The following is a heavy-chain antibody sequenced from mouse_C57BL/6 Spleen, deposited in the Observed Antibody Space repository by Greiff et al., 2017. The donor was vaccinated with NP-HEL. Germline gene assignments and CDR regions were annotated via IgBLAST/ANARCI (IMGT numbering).Heavy chain of an antibody. CDR1: GYTFTSYW. CDR2: IDPNSGGT. Sequence: QVQLQQPGAELVKPGASVKLSCKASGYTFTSYWMHWVKQRPGRGLEWIGRIDPNSGGTKYNEKFKSKATLTVDKSSSTAYMQLSSLTSEDSAVSYCAGASLIYDGYSGFAYWGQGTLVTVSA. D-gene: IGHD2-3*01. CDR3: AGASLIYDGYSGFAY. J-gene: IGHJ3*01. V-gene: IGHV1-72*01.